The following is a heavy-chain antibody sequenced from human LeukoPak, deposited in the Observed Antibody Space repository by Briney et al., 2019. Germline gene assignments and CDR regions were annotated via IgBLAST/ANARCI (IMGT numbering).Heavy chain of an antibody. J-gene: IGHJ4*02. Sequence: PGGSLRLSCAASGFTFSRYWNSWVRQAPGKGLEWVANIKQDGSEKYYVDSVKGRFTISRDNAKNSLFLQMNSLRAEDTAVYYCARVALSCSGDSCPGYWGQGTLVTVSS. D-gene: IGHD2-15*01. CDR3: ARVALSCSGDSCPGY. V-gene: IGHV3-7*01. CDR1: GFTFSRYW. CDR2: IKQDGSEK.